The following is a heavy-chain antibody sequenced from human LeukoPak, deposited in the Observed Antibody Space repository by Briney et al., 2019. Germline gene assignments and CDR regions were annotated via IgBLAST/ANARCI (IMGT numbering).Heavy chain of an antibody. D-gene: IGHD3-22*01. Sequence: SVKVSCKASGGTFSSYAISWVRQAPGQGLEWMGRIIPILGIANYAQKFQGRVTITADKSTSTAYMELSSLRSEDTAVYYCARDLARYDSSGWTLDYWGQGTLVTVSS. CDR2: IIPILGIA. V-gene: IGHV1-69*04. CDR3: ARDLARYDSSGWTLDY. J-gene: IGHJ4*02. CDR1: GGTFSSYA.